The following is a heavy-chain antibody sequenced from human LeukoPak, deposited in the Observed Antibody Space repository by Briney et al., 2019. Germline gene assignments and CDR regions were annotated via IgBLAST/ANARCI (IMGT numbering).Heavy chain of an antibody. CDR3: ARVVNGYVDY. J-gene: IGHJ4*02. Sequence: GGSLRLSCAASGFTFSNTNMNCVRQAPGKGLKWVSFISASSNYIYYADSVKGRFTISRDNAQNSLYLQMNSLRAEDTAVYFCARVVNGYVDYWGQGALVTVSS. V-gene: IGHV3-21*06. CDR1: GFTFSNTN. CDR2: ISASSNYI. D-gene: IGHD2-8*01.